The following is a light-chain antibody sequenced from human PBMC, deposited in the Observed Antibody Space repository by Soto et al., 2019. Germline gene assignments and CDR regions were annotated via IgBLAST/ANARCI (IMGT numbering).Light chain of an antibody. J-gene: IGKJ5*01. Sequence: DIQMTQSPSSLSASVGDRVTITCRASQSISSYINWYQQKPGKAPKHLIYAASSLQSEVTSRFSVSGSGTDFTLTISSLQPEDFATYYCQQSYSTPPITFGQGTRLEIK. CDR3: QQSYSTPPIT. CDR2: AAS. CDR1: QSISSY. V-gene: IGKV1-39*01.